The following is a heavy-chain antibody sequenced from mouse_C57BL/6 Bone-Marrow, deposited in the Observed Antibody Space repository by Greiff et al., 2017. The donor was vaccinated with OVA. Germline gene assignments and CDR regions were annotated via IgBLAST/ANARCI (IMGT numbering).Heavy chain of an antibody. CDR3: TLYYGRDY. V-gene: IGHV14-4*01. CDR2: IDPENGDT. CDR1: GFNIKDDY. J-gene: IGHJ2*01. D-gene: IGHD1-1*01. Sequence: VQLQQSGAELVRPGASVKLSCTASGFNIKDDYMHWVKQRPEQGLEWIGWIDPENGDTEYASKFQGKATITADTSSNTAYLQLSSLTSEDTAVYYGTLYYGRDYWGQGTTLTVSS.